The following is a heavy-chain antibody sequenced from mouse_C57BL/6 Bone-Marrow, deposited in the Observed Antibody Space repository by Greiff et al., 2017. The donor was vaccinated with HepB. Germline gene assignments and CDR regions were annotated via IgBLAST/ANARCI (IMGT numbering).Heavy chain of an antibody. V-gene: IGHV1-55*01. CDR2: IYPGSGST. CDR3: ARVDDYDWYFDV. D-gene: IGHD2-4*01. Sequence: QVQLQQSGAELVKPGASVKMSCKASGYTFTSYWITWVKQRPGQGLEWIGDIYPGSGSTNYNEKFKSKATLTVDTSSSTAYMQLSSLTSEDSAVYYCARVDDYDWYFDVWGTGTTVTVSS. J-gene: IGHJ1*03. CDR1: GYTFTSYW.